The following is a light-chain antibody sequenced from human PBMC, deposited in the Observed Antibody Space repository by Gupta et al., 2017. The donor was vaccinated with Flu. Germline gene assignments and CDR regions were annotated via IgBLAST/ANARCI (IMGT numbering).Light chain of an antibody. Sequence: KGTIACSGSSSNIGNNYVSWYQQLPGTAPKLLIYENNKRPTGIPDRFSGSKSDTSATLGITGLQTGDEADYYCGTWDSSLTNGVFGGGTKLTVL. CDR2: ENN. CDR1: SSNIGNNY. V-gene: IGLV1-51*02. J-gene: IGLJ3*02. CDR3: GTWDSSLTNGV.